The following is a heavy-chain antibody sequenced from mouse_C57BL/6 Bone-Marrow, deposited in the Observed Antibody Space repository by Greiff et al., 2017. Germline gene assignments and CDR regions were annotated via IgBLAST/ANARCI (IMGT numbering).Heavy chain of an antibody. Sequence: VQLQQSGPELVKPGDSVKISCKASGYSFTGYFMYWVMQSHGKSLEWIGRINPYNGDTFYNQKFKGKATLTVDKSSSTAHMELRSLTSEDSAVYYCARSTMITAYYFDYWGQGTTLTVSS. D-gene: IGHD2-4*01. V-gene: IGHV1-20*01. J-gene: IGHJ2*01. CDR1: GYSFTGYF. CDR2: INPYNGDT. CDR3: ARSTMITAYYFDY.